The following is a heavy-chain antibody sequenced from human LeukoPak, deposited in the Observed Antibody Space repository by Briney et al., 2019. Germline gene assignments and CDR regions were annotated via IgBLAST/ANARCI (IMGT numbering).Heavy chain of an antibody. J-gene: IGHJ3*02. Sequence: GRSLRLSCAASGFTFSTYAMHWVRQAPGKGLEWVAVISYAGNNKYYADSVKGRFTISRDNSRNTLYLQMNSLRPEDTAVYYCARGQHRVTYSDDSFDIWGQGTMVTVSS. CDR2: ISYAGNNK. CDR1: GFTFSTYA. D-gene: IGHD3-22*01. V-gene: IGHV3-30*04. CDR3: ARGQHRVTYSDDSFDI.